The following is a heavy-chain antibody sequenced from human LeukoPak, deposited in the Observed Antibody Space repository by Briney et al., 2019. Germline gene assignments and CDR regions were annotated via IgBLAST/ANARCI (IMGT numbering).Heavy chain of an antibody. CDR2: ISNGGGST. D-gene: IGHD6-13*01. J-gene: IGHJ4*02. CDR3: TVSSFSSTWYSWVH. CDR1: GFTFSSYA. V-gene: IGHV3-23*01. Sequence: GGSLRLSCAASGFTFSSYAMGWVRLAPGKGLEWVSAISNGGGSTYYADSVRGRFTISRGNSKNTLFLQVNSLRAEDSAVYYCTVSSFSSTWYSWVHWGQGTLVTVSS.